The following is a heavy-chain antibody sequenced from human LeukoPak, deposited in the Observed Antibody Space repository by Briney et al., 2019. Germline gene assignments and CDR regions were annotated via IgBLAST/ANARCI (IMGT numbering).Heavy chain of an antibody. Sequence: QPGRSLRLSCAASGFTFSSYATSWVRQAPGKGLEWVSAISGSGGSTYYADSVKGRFTISRDNSKNTPYLQMNSLRAEDTAVYYCANQYSSSWSYFDYWGQGTLVTVSS. D-gene: IGHD6-13*01. CDR2: ISGSGGST. J-gene: IGHJ4*02. CDR1: GFTFSSYA. V-gene: IGHV3-23*01. CDR3: ANQYSSSWSYFDY.